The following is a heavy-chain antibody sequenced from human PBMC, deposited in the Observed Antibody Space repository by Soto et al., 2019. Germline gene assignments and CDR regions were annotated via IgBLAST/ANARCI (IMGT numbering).Heavy chain of an antibody. V-gene: IGHV3-53*01. J-gene: IGHJ4*02. CDR3: ARTVEVAYDSSGYYRPYYFDY. CDR2: IYSGGST. CDR1: GFTVSSNY. D-gene: IGHD3-22*01. Sequence: GGSLRLSCAASGFTVSSNYMSWVRQAPGKGLEWVSVIYSGGSTYYADSVKGRFTISRDNSKNTLYLQMNSLRAEDTAVYYCARTVEVAYDSSGYYRPYYFDYWGQGTLVTVSS.